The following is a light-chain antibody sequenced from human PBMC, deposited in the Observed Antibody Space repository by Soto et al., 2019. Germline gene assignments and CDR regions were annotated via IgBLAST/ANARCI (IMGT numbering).Light chain of an antibody. CDR3: QQYDDLPLT. CDR2: DAS. CDR1: QDINNY. J-gene: IGKJ4*01. V-gene: IGKV1-33*01. Sequence: DIQMNHSPSFLSASVGDRVTITCQASQDINNYLSWYQQQHGKAPKLLIYDASNLETGVPSRFIGSGSGTDFTFTISSLQPEDIARYFCQQYDDLPLTFGGGTKVEIK.